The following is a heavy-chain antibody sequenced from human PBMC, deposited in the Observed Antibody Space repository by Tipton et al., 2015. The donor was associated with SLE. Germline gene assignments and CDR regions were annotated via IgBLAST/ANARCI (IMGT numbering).Heavy chain of an antibody. CDR2: IADTGSP. CDR3: AGTPWLVRFEY. D-gene: IGHD3-10*01. Sequence: TLSLTCAVYGGSFSGYHWTWIRQPPGQGLEWIGEIADTGSPNYNPSLKSRVTISLDTSKNQISLKLRSVTAADTAVYYCAGTPWLVRFEYWGQGTLVNVSP. V-gene: IGHV4-34*01. J-gene: IGHJ4*02. CDR1: GGSFSGYH.